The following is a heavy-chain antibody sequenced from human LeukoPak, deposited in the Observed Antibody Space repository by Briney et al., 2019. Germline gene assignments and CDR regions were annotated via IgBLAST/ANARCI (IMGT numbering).Heavy chain of an antibody. Sequence: GGSLRLSCAPSGLSYSDSYMTWIRQAPGKGLEWVSYISSSGSYTNYADSVQGRFTVSRDNAKNSLFLHMTSLRAEDTAVYYCARTGGRGRGGLFDYWGQGTLVIVSS. CDR1: GLSYSDSY. J-gene: IGHJ4*02. V-gene: IGHV3-11*03. CDR3: ARTGGRGRGGLFDY. CDR2: ISSSGSYT. D-gene: IGHD1-14*01.